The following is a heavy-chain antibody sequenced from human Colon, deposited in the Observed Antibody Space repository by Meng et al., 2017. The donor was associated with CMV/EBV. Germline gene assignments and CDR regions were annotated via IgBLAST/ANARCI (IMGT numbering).Heavy chain of an antibody. Sequence: GGSLRLSCVVSGHTFTTYWMTWVRQAPGKGLEWAANTKQDGTASYYVDSVKGRFTISRDNRNASLYLQMNSLRVEDTAVYYCAREMGYNWDLGHPYGMDVWGQGTTVTVSS. V-gene: IGHV3-7*01. J-gene: IGHJ6*02. CDR1: GHTFTTYW. CDR3: AREMGYNWDLGHPYGMDV. CDR2: TKQDGTAS. D-gene: IGHD1-20*01.